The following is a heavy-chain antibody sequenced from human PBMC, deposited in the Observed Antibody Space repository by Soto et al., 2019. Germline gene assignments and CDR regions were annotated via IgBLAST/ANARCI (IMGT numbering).Heavy chain of an antibody. CDR3: AKTPRQYNWNRYYFDY. Sequence: GGSLRLSCAASGFTFNTYDMHWVRQAPGKGLEWVARISFDGNNKYYADSVKGRFTISRDNSKNTLYLQMSGLRADDTAVYFCAKTPRQYNWNRYYFDYWGQGTQVIVSS. J-gene: IGHJ4*02. D-gene: IGHD1-20*01. CDR2: ISFDGNNK. CDR1: GFTFNTYD. V-gene: IGHV3-30*18.